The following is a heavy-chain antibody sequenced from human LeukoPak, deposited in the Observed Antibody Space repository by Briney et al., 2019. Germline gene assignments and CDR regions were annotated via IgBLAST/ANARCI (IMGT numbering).Heavy chain of an antibody. CDR3: ARVNGMDFWSGSPYYFDY. J-gene: IGHJ4*02. CDR2: IYHSGST. D-gene: IGHD3-3*01. CDR1: GGSISSSNW. Sequence: SGTLSLTCAVSGGSISSSNWWSWVRQPPGKGLEWIGEIYHSGSTNYNPSLKSRVTISVDKSKNQFSLKLSSVTAADTAVYYCARVNGMDFWSGSPYYFDYWGQGTLVTVSS. V-gene: IGHV4-4*02.